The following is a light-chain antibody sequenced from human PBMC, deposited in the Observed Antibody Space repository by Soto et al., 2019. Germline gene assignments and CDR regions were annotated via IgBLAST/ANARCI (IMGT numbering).Light chain of an antibody. CDR2: EVS. J-gene: IGLJ1*01. Sequence: QSALIQPASVSGSPGQSITISCTGTSSDVGGSNYVSWYQHHPHRAPKLLIYEVSYRLSGVSNRFSGSKSGNMASLTISGLQAEDEADYYCTSHAGSNNYVFGTGTKLTAL. CDR3: TSHAGSNNYV. V-gene: IGLV2-14*01. CDR1: SSDVGGSNY.